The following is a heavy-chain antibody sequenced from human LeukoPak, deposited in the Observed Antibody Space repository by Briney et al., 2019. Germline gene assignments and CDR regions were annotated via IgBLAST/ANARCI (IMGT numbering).Heavy chain of an antibody. CDR3: ARDNVEMARKIIYYGMDV. V-gene: IGHV3-21*01. CDR2: ISSSSSYI. J-gene: IGHJ6*02. Sequence: GGSLRLSCAASGFTFSSYSMNWVRQAPGKGLEWVSSISSSSSYIYYADSVKGRFTISRDNAKNSLYLQMNSLRAEDTAVYYCARDNVEMARKIIYYGMDVWGQGTTVTVSS. CDR1: GFTFSSYS. D-gene: IGHD5-24*01.